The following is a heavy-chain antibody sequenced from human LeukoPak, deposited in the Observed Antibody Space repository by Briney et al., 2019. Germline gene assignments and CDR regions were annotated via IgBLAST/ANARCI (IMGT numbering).Heavy chain of an antibody. J-gene: IGHJ3*01. V-gene: IGHV3-53*01. CDR1: GFTVRSNY. CDR2: MYSGGST. Sequence: GGSLRLSCTASGFTVRSNYMSWVRQSPRKGLEWVSIMYSGGSTDYADSVKGRFIISRDHSKNTLYHQMKSLRAEATAVYYCARDRYCSGGSCYGDAFDLWGQGTMVTVSS. CDR3: ARDRYCSGGSCYGDAFDL. D-gene: IGHD2-15*01.